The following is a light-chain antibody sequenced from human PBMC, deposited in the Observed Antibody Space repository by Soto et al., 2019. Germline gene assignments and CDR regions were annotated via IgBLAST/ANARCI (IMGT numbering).Light chain of an antibody. CDR2: GVS. J-gene: IGKJ1*01. Sequence: IVLTQSPGTLSLSPGEGATLSCRASQPVNSGYLAWYQQKPGQAPRLLMYGVSTRDTGIPDRISGSGAGTDFALTIFRLEQGEFVVYYFNVYGNSAKTLGQRTKEEFK. CDR3: NVYGNSAKT. V-gene: IGKV3-20*01. CDR1: QPVNSGY.